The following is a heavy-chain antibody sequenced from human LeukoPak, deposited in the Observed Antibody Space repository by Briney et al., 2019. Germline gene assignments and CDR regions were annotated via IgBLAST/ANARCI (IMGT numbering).Heavy chain of an antibody. CDR2: INHSGST. Sequence: SETLSLTCAVYGGSFSGYYWSWIRQPPGKGLEWIGEINHSGSTNYNPSLKSRVTISVDKSKNQFSLKLSSVTAADTAVYYCARDQSGVMAFDIWGQGTMVTVSS. CDR1: GGSFSGYY. V-gene: IGHV4-34*01. J-gene: IGHJ3*02. D-gene: IGHD7-27*01. CDR3: ARDQSGVMAFDI.